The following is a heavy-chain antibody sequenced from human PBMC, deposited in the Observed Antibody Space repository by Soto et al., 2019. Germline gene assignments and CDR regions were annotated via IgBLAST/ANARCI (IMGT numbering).Heavy chain of an antibody. D-gene: IGHD2-15*01. CDR3: AREGLYCSGGSCYSVSDY. J-gene: IGHJ4*02. V-gene: IGHV4-59*01. Sequence: SETLSLTCTVSGGSISSYYWSWIRQPPGKGLEWIGYIYYSGSTNYNPSLKSRVTISVDTSKNQFSLKLSSVTAADTAVYYCAREGLYCSGGSCYSVSDYWGQGTLVTVSS. CDR1: GGSISSYY. CDR2: IYYSGST.